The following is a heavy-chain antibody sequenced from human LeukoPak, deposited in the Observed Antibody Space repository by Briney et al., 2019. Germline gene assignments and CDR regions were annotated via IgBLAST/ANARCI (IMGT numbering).Heavy chain of an antibody. V-gene: IGHV4-34*01. CDR1: GGSFSGYY. CDR2: INHSGST. Sequence: SETLSLTCAVYGGSFSGYYWSWIRQPPGKGPEWIGEINHSGSTNYNPSLKSRVTISVDTSKNQFSLKLSSVTAADTAVYYCARGFVTMVRGVIPFDYWGQGTLVTVSS. D-gene: IGHD3-10*01. J-gene: IGHJ4*02. CDR3: ARGFVTMVRGVIPFDY.